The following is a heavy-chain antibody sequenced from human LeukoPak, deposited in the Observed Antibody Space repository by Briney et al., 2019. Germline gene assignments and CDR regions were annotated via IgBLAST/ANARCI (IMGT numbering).Heavy chain of an antibody. CDR2: IIPIFGTA. D-gene: IGHD2-15*01. V-gene: IGHV1-69*13. J-gene: IGHJ6*02. CDR1: GGTFSSYA. Sequence: SVKVSCKASGGTFSSYAISWVRQAPGQGLEWMGGIIPIFGTANYAQKFQGRVTITADESTSTAYMELSSLRSEDTAVYYCTRTRVAATTSYYYYGMDVWGQGTTVTVSS. CDR3: TRTRVAATTSYYYYGMDV.